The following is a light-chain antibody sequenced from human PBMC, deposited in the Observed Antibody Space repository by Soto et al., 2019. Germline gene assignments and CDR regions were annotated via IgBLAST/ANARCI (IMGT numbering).Light chain of an antibody. J-gene: IGKJ1*01. CDR2: DVA. CDR3: QQRANLWT. V-gene: IGKV3-11*01. Sequence: EVVLTQSPATLSLSPGERATVSCRASQSVYSLLAWYQQKPGQAPRLLIFDVATRATGIPARFSGSGFGTAFTLTISNLEPEDFAVYYCQQRANLWTFGQGTRVQIK. CDR1: QSVYSL.